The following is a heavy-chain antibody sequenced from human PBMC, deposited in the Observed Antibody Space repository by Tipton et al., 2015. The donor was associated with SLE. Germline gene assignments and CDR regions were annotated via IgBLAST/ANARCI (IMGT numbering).Heavy chain of an antibody. CDR1: GGSISSGDYY. J-gene: IGHJ4*02. V-gene: IGHV4-30-4*01. CDR3: ARVSEGMVRELDY. D-gene: IGHD3-10*01. Sequence: TLSLTCTVSGGSISSGDYYWSWIRQPPGKGLEWIGYIYYSGSTYYNPSLKSRVTISVDTSKNQFSLKLSSVTAADTAVYYCARVSEGMVRELDYWGQGTLVTVSS. CDR2: IYYSGST.